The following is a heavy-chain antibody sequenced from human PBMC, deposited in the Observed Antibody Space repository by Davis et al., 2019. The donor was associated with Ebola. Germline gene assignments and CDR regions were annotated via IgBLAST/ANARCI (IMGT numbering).Heavy chain of an antibody. Sequence: GESLKISCAASGFTFRSYAMSWVRQAPGKGLEWVSIIHSGGSTHYADSVKGRFTVSRDDSKNTLYLQMNSLRAEDTAVYYCARGGSALSHDYWGQGSLVTVSS. D-gene: IGHD6-25*01. V-gene: IGHV3-53*01. J-gene: IGHJ4*02. CDR3: ARGGSALSHDY. CDR1: GFTFRSYA. CDR2: IHSGGST.